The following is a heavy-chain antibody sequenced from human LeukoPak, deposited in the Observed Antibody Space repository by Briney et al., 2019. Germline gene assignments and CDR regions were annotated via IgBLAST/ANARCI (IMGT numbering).Heavy chain of an antibody. D-gene: IGHD3-22*01. CDR1: GFTVSSNY. CDR2: ISSSSTYI. CDR3: ARERYYDSSGSTLDY. Sequence: NPGGSLRLSCAASGFTVSSNYMSWVRQAPGKGLEWVSSISSSSTYIYYADSVKGRFTISRDNAKNSLFLQMNSLRAEDTAVYYCARERYYDSSGSTLDYWGQGTLVTVSS. V-gene: IGHV3-21*01. J-gene: IGHJ4*02.